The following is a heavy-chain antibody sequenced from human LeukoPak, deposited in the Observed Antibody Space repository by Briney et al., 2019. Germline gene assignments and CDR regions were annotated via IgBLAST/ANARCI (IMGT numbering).Heavy chain of an antibody. CDR2: INPSGGST. Sequence: ASVKVSCKASGYTFTSYYMHWVRQAPGQGLGWMGIINPSGGSTSYAQKFQGRVTMTRDMSTSTVYMGLSSLRSEDTAVYYCARGSLLEWLRDYYYYYMDAWGKGTTVTVSS. J-gene: IGHJ6*03. CDR1: GYTFTSYY. V-gene: IGHV1-46*01. CDR3: ARGSLLEWLRDYYYYYMDA. D-gene: IGHD3-3*01.